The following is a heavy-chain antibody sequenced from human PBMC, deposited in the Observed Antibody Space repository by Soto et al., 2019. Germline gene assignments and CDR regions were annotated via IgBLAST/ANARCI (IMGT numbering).Heavy chain of an antibody. CDR3: ARGNDYGDYVRAQNFDY. J-gene: IGHJ4*02. CDR1: GGSISSGGYY. V-gene: IGHV4-31*03. CDR2: IYYSGST. D-gene: IGHD4-17*01. Sequence: SETLSLTCTVSGGSISSGGYYWSWIRQHPGKGLEWIGYIYYSGSTYYNPSLKSRVTISVDTSKNQFSLKLSSVTAADTAVYYCARGNDYGDYVRAQNFDYWGQGTLVTVSS.